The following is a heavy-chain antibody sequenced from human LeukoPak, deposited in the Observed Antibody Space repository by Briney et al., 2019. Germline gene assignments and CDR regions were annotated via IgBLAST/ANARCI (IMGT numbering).Heavy chain of an antibody. CDR1: GGAVNSGGYF. V-gene: IGHV4-31*03. Sequence: SETLSLTCTVSGGAVNSGGYFWNWIRHHPEKGLEWIGNIYYTGSTHYNPSLRSRVSVSLDASKNQFSLKLSSVTAADTAVYYCARTIAAAEYFDYWGQGTLVTVSS. CDR3: ARTIAAAEYFDY. J-gene: IGHJ4*02. D-gene: IGHD6-13*01. CDR2: IYYTGST.